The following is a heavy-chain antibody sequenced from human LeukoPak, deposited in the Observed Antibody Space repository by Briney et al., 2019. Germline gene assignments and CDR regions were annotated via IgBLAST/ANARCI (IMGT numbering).Heavy chain of an antibody. Sequence: SETLSLTCAVYGGSFSGYYWSRIRQPPGKGLEWIGEINHSGSTNYNPSLKSRVTISVDTSKNQFSLKLSSVTAADTAVYYCASRRVDIVATASAFDYWGQGTLVTVSS. CDR3: ASRRVDIVATASAFDY. CDR2: INHSGST. CDR1: GGSFSGYY. D-gene: IGHD5-12*01. J-gene: IGHJ4*02. V-gene: IGHV4-34*01.